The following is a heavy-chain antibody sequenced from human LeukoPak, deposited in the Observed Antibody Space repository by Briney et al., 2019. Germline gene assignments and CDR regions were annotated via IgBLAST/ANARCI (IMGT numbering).Heavy chain of an antibody. CDR2: MNPNSGNT. CDR3: ATTGVTYCGGDCPSEIDY. D-gene: IGHD2-21*02. CDR1: GYTFTSYD. Sequence: ASVKVSCKASGYTFTSYDINWVRQATGQGLEWMGWMNPNSGNTGYAQKFQGRVTMARNTSISTAYMELSSLRSEDTAVYYCATTGVTYCGGDCPSEIDYWGQGTLVTVSS. J-gene: IGHJ4*02. V-gene: IGHV1-8*01.